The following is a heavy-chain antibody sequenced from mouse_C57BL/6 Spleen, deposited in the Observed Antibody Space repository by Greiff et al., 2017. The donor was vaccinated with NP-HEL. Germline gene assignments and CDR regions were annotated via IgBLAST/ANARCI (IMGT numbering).Heavy chain of an antibody. J-gene: IGHJ2*01. CDR3: ARYRTTVVEYYFDY. D-gene: IGHD1-1*01. V-gene: IGHV1-55*01. Sequence: VQLQQPGAELVKPGASVKMSCKASGYTFTSYWITWVKQRPGQGLEWIGDIYPGSGSTNYNEKFKSKATLTVDTSSSTAYMQLSSLTSEDSAVYYCARYRTTVVEYYFDYWGQGTTLTVSS. CDR1: GYTFTSYW. CDR2: IYPGSGST.